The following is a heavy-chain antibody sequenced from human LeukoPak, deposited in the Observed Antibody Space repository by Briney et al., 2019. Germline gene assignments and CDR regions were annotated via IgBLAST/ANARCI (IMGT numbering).Heavy chain of an antibody. V-gene: IGHV3-74*03. Sequence: GGSLRLSCAASGFTFRNHWMHWVRQTPGKGLVWVSRISSDGSSTTYADSVKGRFTISRDNSKNTLYLQMNSLRAEDTALYYCAKDGLYYDGSEHVYYFDSWGQGTLVTVSS. CDR3: AKDGLYYDGSEHVYYFDS. CDR1: GFTFRNHW. CDR2: ISSDGSST. D-gene: IGHD3-22*01. J-gene: IGHJ4*02.